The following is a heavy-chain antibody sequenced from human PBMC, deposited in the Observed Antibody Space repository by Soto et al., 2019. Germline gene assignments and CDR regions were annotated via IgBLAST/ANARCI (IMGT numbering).Heavy chain of an antibody. D-gene: IGHD3-3*01. J-gene: IGHJ6*03. Sequence: ASVKVSCKASGYTFTSYDINWVRQATGQGLEWMGWMNPNSGNTGYAQKIQGRVTMTRNSAIRTAYMEMSSLRSEDTAVYYCARGPSYHTIFGVVIISTEYYYYYYLDVWGKGTTVTGSS. V-gene: IGHV1-8*01. CDR1: GYTFTSYD. CDR3: ARGPSYHTIFGVVIISTEYYYYYYLDV. CDR2: MNPNSGNT.